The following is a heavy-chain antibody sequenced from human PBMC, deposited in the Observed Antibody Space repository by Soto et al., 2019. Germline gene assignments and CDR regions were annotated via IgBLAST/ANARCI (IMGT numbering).Heavy chain of an antibody. CDR2: VYYRGNA. CDR3: ASLEGLATISYYFDF. V-gene: IGHV4-39*01. D-gene: IGHD3-9*01. CDR1: DDSINSDKYY. J-gene: IGHJ4*02. Sequence: QLQLQESGPGLVKPSETLSLTCSVSDDSINSDKYYWGWIRQPPGKGLEWIGSVYYRGNAYYNPSLQTRVTISLDKSKGQCSLKLNSVTAADSGVYFCASLEGLATISYYFDFWGPGALVTVSS.